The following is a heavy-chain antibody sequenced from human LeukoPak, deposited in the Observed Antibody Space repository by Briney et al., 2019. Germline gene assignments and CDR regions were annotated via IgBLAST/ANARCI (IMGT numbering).Heavy chain of an antibody. J-gene: IGHJ4*02. V-gene: IGHV3-9*01. Sequence: PGGSLRLSCAASGFTFDDYAMHWVRQAPGKGLEWVSGISWNSGSIGYADSVKGRFTISRDNSKNTLYLQMNSLRAEDTAVYYCARDAYDYVWGSWGQGTLVTVSS. CDR1: GFTFDDYA. CDR2: ISWNSGSI. CDR3: ARDAYDYVWGS. D-gene: IGHD3-16*01.